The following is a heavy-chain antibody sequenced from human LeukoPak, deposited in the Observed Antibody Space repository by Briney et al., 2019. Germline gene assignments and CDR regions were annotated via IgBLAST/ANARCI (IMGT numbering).Heavy chain of an antibody. V-gene: IGHV3-30*18. D-gene: IGHD3-10*01. CDR1: GFTFSGYG. CDR2: ISYDGSNK. Sequence: GGSLRLSCAASGFTFSGYGMHWVRQAPGKGLEWVAVISYDGSNKYYADSVKGRFTISRDNSKNTLYLQMNSLRAEDTAVYYCAKPPGVRSLYYFDYWGQGTLVTVSS. J-gene: IGHJ4*02. CDR3: AKPPGVRSLYYFDY.